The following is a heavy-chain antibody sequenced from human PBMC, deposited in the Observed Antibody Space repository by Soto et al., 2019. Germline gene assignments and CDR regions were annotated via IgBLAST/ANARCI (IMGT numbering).Heavy chain of an antibody. V-gene: IGHV6-1*01. CDR3: VRGVDSSFDY. D-gene: IGHD6-13*01. CDR2: TYYRSKWKN. Sequence: SQTRSLTCVISGDSVASNGATWNWVRQSPSRGLEWLGRTYYRSKWKNDYALSVNSRITINPDTSKNQLSLQLSSVTSDDTAIYYCVRGVDSSFDYWGQGTLVTVSS. CDR1: GDSVASNGAT. J-gene: IGHJ4*02.